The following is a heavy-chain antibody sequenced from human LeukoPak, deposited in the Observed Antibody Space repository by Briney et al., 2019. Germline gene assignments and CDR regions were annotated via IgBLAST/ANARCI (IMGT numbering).Heavy chain of an antibody. CDR1: GGSISSDAYY. Sequence: SETLSLTCTVSGGSISSDAYYWGWIRQPPKKGLEWIGTIYHSGSTYLNPSLRSRLTISVDTSKNQFSLNLSSVTAADTAVYYCARLDGAWGYFDYWCQGTLVTVSS. CDR3: ARLDGAWGYFDY. CDR2: IYHSGST. D-gene: IGHD3-16*01. V-gene: IGHV4-39*01. J-gene: IGHJ4*02.